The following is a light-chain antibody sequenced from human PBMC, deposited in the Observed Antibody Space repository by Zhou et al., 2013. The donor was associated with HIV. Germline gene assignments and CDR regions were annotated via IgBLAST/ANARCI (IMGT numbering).Light chain of an antibody. CDR2: AAS. V-gene: IGKV1-39*01. CDR3: QQSYTTPLT. Sequence: DIQMTQSPSSLSASVGDRVTITCRASQSISNYLNWYQQKPGKAPKLLIYAASSLQSGVPSRFSGSGSGTDFTLSISSLQPDDFATYYCQQSYTTPLTFGGGTEGGDQT. CDR1: QSISNY. J-gene: IGKJ4*01.